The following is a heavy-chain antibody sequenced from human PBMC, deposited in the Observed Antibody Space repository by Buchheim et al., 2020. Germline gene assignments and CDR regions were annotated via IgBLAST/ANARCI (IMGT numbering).Heavy chain of an antibody. Sequence: QVQLQESGPGLVKPSETLSLTCSVSGVSISSFYWSWIRQPPGKGLEWIGHIYDSGYTNYNPSLKSRVTISVDTSKSQFSLKLRSVTAADTAVYYCAREHTSAGFTYGYGMDVWGQGTT. CDR2: IYDSGYT. V-gene: IGHV4-59*01. J-gene: IGHJ6*02. CDR3: AREHTSAGFTYGYGMDV. CDR1: GVSISSFY. D-gene: IGHD5-18*01.